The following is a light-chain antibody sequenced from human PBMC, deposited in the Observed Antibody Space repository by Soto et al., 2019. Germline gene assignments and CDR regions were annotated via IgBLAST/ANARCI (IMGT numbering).Light chain of an antibody. CDR1: SSDVGNYNR. CDR2: EVS. Sequence: QSALTQPPSVSGSPGQSVTISCTGTSSDVGNYNRVSWYQQPPGTAPKVIIYEVSNRPSGVPARFSGSKSGNPASLTISGLQAEDEDDYYCSAYTSSSTYGFGPGTKVTVL. J-gene: IGLJ1*01. V-gene: IGLV2-18*02. CDR3: SAYTSSSTYG.